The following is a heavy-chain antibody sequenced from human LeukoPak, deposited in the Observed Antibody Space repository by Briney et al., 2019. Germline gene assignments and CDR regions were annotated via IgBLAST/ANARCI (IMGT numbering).Heavy chain of an antibody. V-gene: IGHV1-3*01. CDR2: INAGNGNT. CDR1: GYTFTSYA. J-gene: IGHJ4*02. Sequence: ASVKVSCKASGYTFTSYAMHWVRQAPGQRLEWMGWINAGNGNTKYSQEFQGRVTITRDTSASTAYMELSSLRSEDTAVYYCARDYCSSTSCYTVMDYWGQGTLVTVSS. D-gene: IGHD2-2*02. CDR3: ARDYCSSTSCYTVMDY.